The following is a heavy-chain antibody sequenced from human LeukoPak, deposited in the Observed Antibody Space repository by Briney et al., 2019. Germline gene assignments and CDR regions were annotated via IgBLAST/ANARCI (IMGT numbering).Heavy chain of an antibody. J-gene: IGHJ5*02. CDR2: IYSGGST. Sequence: PGGSLRLSCAASGFTVSSNYMSWVRQAPGKGLEWVSVIYSGGSTYYADSVKGRFTISRDNSKNTLYLQMNSLRAEDTAVYYCAREKPGVLYNWFGPWGQGTLVTVSS. D-gene: IGHD2-8*01. V-gene: IGHV3-53*01. CDR3: AREKPGVLYNWFGP. CDR1: GFTVSSNY.